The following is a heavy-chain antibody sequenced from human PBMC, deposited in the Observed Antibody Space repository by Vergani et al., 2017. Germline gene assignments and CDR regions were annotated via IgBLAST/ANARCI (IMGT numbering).Heavy chain of an antibody. CDR2: IYYSGSA. J-gene: IGHJ3*02. V-gene: IGHV4-59*01. CDR3: ARNPYCGGDCYSDAFDI. CDR1: GGSISSYY. Sequence: QVQLQESGPGLVKPSETLSLTCTVSGGSISSYYWSWIRQPPGKGLEWIGYIYYSGSANYNRSLKSRVTISVDTSKNQFSLKLSSVTAADTAVYYCARNPYCGGDCYSDAFDIWGQGTMVTVSS. D-gene: IGHD2-21*02.